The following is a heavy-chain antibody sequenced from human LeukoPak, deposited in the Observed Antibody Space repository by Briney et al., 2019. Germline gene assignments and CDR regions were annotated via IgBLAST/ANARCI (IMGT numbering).Heavy chain of an antibody. D-gene: IGHD4-17*01. CDR1: GGTFSSYA. J-gene: IGHJ4*02. V-gene: IGHV1-69*13. CDR2: IIPIFGTA. Sequence: GASVKVSCKASGGTFSSYAISWVRQAPGQGLEWMGGIIPIFGTANYAQKFQGRVTITADESTSTAYMELSSLRSEDTAVYYCARDFDGPRASDYWGQGISVTVSS. CDR3: ARDFDGPRASDY.